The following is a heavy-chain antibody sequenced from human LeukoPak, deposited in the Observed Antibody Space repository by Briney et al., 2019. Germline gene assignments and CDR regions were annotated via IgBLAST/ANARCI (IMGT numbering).Heavy chain of an antibody. CDR3: AAQTGPYYYGSGELWSWFDP. CDR2: IIPIFGTA. J-gene: IGHJ5*02. Sequence: SVKVSCKASGGTFSSYAISWVRQAPGQGLEWMGGIIPIFGTANYAQKFQGRVTITADESTSTAYMELSSLRSEDTAVYYCAAQTGPYYYGSGELWSWFDPWGQGTLVTVSS. D-gene: IGHD3-10*01. V-gene: IGHV1-69*13. CDR1: GGTFSSYA.